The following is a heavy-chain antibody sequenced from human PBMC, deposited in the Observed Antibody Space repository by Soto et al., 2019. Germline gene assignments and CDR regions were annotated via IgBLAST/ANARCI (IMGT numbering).Heavy chain of an antibody. CDR1: GFTFSNYA. J-gene: IGHJ3*02. D-gene: IGHD3-22*01. Sequence: EVQLLESGGGLVQPGGSLRLSCAASGFTFSNYALHWVRQAPGKGPEWVSTIIGSGRTTHYADSVKGRFTISRDNSKNTVYLQMNSLRAEDTAVYYCAKPYYYDSSGYLRGAFEIWGQVTAVTVSS. CDR2: IIGSGRTT. CDR3: AKPYYYDSSGYLRGAFEI. V-gene: IGHV3-23*01.